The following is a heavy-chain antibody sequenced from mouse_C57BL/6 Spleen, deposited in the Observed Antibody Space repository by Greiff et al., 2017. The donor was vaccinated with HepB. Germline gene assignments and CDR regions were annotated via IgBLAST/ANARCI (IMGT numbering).Heavy chain of an antibody. CDR3: ARPYYDGGPWFAY. CDR1: GYTFTSYW. V-gene: IGHV1-64*01. Sequence: QVQLQQSGAELVKPGASVKLSCKASGYTFTSYWMHWVKQRPGQGLEWIGMIHPNSGSTNYNEKFKSKATLTVDKSSSTAYMQLSSLTSEDSAVYYCARPYYDGGPWFAYWGQGTLVTVSA. D-gene: IGHD1-1*01. J-gene: IGHJ3*01. CDR2: IHPNSGST.